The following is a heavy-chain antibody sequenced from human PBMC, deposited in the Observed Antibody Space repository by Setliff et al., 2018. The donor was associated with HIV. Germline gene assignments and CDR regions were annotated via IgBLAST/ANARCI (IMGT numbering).Heavy chain of an antibody. CDR2: ISTYNGNT. CDR1: GYTFTGHY. D-gene: IGHD3-16*02. V-gene: IGHV1-18*04. Sequence: ASVKVSCKTSGYTFTGHYLHWVRQAPGQGLEWMGWISTYNGNTNYAQKFQGRVTMTTVTSTSTAYMEPNSLSSEDTAVYYCARRNSRDYIWGSYRYRGDFDIWGQGTMVTVSS. CDR3: ARRNSRDYIWGSYRYRGDFDI. J-gene: IGHJ3*02.